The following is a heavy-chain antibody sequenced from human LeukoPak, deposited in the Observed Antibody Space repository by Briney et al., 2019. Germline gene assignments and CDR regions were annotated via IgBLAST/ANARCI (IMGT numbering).Heavy chain of an antibody. V-gene: IGHV3-48*02. CDR3: ARDLGDYDSVY. D-gene: IGHD4-17*01. CDR2: ISSSSTI. Sequence: QTGGSLRLSCAASGFTFSSYSMNWVRQAPGKGLEWVSYISSSSTIYYADSVKGRFTISRDNAKNSLYLQMNSLRDEDTAVYYCARDLGDYDSVYWGQGTLVTVSS. CDR1: GFTFSSYS. J-gene: IGHJ4*02.